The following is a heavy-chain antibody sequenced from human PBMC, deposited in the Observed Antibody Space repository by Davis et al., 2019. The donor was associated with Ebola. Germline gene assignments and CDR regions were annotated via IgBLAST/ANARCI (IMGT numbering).Heavy chain of an antibody. J-gene: IGHJ3*01. D-gene: IGHD4-17*01. V-gene: IGHV3-23*01. CDR2: IRGSGDIT. Sequence: GESLKISCAAFRFTVNTNYMNWVRQAPGKGLEWVTDIRGSGDITNYAESVRGRFTIARDNSKNTLYLQMNSLRDEDTAVYFCARDPNGDYVGAFDFWGQGTMVTVSS. CDR1: RFTVNTNY. CDR3: ARDPNGDYVGAFDF.